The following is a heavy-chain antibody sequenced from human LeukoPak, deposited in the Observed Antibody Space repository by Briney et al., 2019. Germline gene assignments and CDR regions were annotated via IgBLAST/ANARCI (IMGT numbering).Heavy chain of an antibody. Sequence: ASVKVSCKASGYTFTSYDINWVRQATGQGLEWMGWMNPNSGNTGYAQKFQGRVTMTRNTSISTACMELSSLRSEDTAVYYCARGMMRSYGSGSYRAFDIWGQGTMVTVSS. V-gene: IGHV1-8*01. J-gene: IGHJ3*02. CDR3: ARGMMRSYGSGSYRAFDI. D-gene: IGHD3-10*01. CDR1: GYTFTSYD. CDR2: MNPNSGNT.